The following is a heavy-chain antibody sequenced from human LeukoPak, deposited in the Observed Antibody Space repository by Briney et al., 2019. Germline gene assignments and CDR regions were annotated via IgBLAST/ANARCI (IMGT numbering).Heavy chain of an antibody. CDR3: ARQELRYFDWLPKTGGMDV. J-gene: IGHJ6*02. Sequence: PSGTLSLTCTVSGGSISSYYWSWIRQPPGKGLEWVGYIYCSGSTNYNPSLNSRVPIPVHTSKNQFPLKLTSVPPADTAVYYCARQELRYFDWLPKTGGMDVWGQGTTVTVSS. CDR2: IYCSGST. D-gene: IGHD3-9*01. V-gene: IGHV4-59*08. CDR1: GGSISSYY.